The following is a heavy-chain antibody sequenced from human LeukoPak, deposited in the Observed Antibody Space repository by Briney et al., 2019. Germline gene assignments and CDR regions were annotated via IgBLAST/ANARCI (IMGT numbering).Heavy chain of an antibody. J-gene: IGHJ4*02. CDR3: AILTGTFSD. D-gene: IGHD2-15*01. CDR2: IIGSGRST. Sequence: PGGSLRLSCAASGFTFSSYTMSWVRQGPGKGLEWVSTIIGSGRSTYYADSVKGRFTISRDNSKNTLYLQMNSLRAEDTAVYNCAILTGTFSDWGQGTLVTVSS. V-gene: IGHV3-23*01. CDR1: GFTFSSYT.